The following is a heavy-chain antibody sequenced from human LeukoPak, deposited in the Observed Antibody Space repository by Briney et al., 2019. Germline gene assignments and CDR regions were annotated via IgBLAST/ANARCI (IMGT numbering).Heavy chain of an antibody. CDR3: AKGRYFGEHYFDS. D-gene: IGHD3-10*01. J-gene: IGHJ4*02. Sequence: GGSLRLSCAASGFTFTNHAMSWVRQAPGKGLEWVSTISGSGGGTYYADSMKGRFTISRDNSNNTLYLQMNSLRAEDTAVYYCAKGRYFGEHYFDSWGQGTLVTVSS. CDR1: GFTFTNHA. CDR2: ISGSGGGT. V-gene: IGHV3-23*01.